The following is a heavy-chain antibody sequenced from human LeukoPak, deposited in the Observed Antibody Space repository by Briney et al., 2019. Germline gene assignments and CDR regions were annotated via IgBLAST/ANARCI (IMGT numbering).Heavy chain of an antibody. CDR2: INHSGST. Sequence: PSETLSLTCAVYGGSFSGYYWSWIRQPPGKGLEWIGEINHSGSTNYNPSLKSRVTISVDTSKNQFSLRLGSVTAADTAVYYCARGGPYYDFWSGYYFWGQGTLVTVSS. V-gene: IGHV4-34*01. J-gene: IGHJ4*02. D-gene: IGHD3-3*01. CDR3: ARGGPYYDFWSGYYF. CDR1: GGSFSGYY.